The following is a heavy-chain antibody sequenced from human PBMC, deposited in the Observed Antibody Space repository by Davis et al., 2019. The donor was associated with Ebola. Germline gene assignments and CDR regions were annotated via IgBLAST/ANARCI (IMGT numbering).Heavy chain of an antibody. J-gene: IGHJ4*02. CDR1: GFTFSIYS. D-gene: IGHD3-16*02. V-gene: IGHV3-23*01. Sequence: GGSLRLSCAASGFTFSIYSMSWVRQAPGKGLEWVSAISGSGGSTYYADSVKGRFTISRDNSKNTLYLQMNSLRAEDTAVYYCAKVDDYVWGSYRSQYFDYWGQGTLVTVSS. CDR3: AKVDDYVWGSYRSQYFDY. CDR2: ISGSGGST.